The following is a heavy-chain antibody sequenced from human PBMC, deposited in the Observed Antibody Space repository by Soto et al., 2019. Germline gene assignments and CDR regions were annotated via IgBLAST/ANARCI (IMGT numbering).Heavy chain of an antibody. J-gene: IGHJ3*01. CDR2: IYPGDSDT. CDR3: ARRHYYDSSGDYDAFDV. D-gene: IGHD3-22*01. Sequence: GESLKISCKTSRYSFTNYWIGWERQMPGKGLEWMGMIYPGDSDTRYSPSFQGQVTISAAKSISTAYLQWSSMKASDTAIYYCARRHYYDSSGDYDAFDVWGQGTMVTVSS. V-gene: IGHV5-51*01. CDR1: RYSFTNYW.